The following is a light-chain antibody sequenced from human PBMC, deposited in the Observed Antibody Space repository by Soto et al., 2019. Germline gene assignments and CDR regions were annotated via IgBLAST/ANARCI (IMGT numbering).Light chain of an antibody. CDR1: QSISSY. J-gene: IGKJ5*01. CDR3: QQSYSTPIT. Sequence: DIQMTQSPSSLSASVGDRVTITCRASQSISSYLNWYQQKPGKATKLLIYAAYSLQSGVTSRFSGSGSGTDFTLTISSLQPEDFATYFCQQSYSTPITFGQGTRLDI. V-gene: IGKV1-39*01. CDR2: AAY.